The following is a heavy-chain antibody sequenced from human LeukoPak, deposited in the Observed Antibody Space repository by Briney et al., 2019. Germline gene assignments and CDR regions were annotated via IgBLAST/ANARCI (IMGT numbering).Heavy chain of an antibody. D-gene: IGHD6-13*01. J-gene: IGHJ4*02. V-gene: IGHV3-74*01. CDR3: ASAPPGIAASFDY. Sequence: GGSLRLSCAASGFTFSSYWMHWVRQAPGKGLVWVSRINSDGISTNYADSVKGRFTISRDNAKNTLFLQMNSLRAQDTAVYYCASAPPGIAASFDYWGQGTMVTVSS. CDR2: INSDGIST. CDR1: GFTFSSYW.